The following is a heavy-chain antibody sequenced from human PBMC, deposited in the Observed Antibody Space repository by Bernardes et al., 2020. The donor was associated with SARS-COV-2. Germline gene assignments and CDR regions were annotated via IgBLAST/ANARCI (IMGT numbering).Heavy chain of an antibody. CDR1: GSTFNRSG. Sequence: SVKVSCKASGSTFNRSGIIWVRQAPCQGLEWMGWLSTYNGDTNYAQNFQGRVTMTTDTSTSTAYMEMRNLRSDDTAVYYCARSPGQWLAAHLDSWGPGTLVSVAS. CDR2: LSTYNGDT. CDR3: ARSPGQWLAAHLDS. J-gene: IGHJ4*02. V-gene: IGHV1-18*01. D-gene: IGHD6-19*01.